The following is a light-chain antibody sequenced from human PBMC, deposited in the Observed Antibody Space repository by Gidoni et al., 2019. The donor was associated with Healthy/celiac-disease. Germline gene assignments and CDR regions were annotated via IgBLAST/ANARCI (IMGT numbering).Light chain of an antibody. V-gene: IGKV3-11*01. J-gene: IGKJ3*01. CDR1: QSVSSY. CDR2: DAS. CDR3: QQRGNWPPT. Sequence: EIVLTQSPATLSLSPGERATLPCRASQSVSSYLAWYQQKPGKAPRLLIYDASNRATGIPARFSGSGSGTDFTLTISSLEPEDFAVYYCQQRGNWPPTFGPGTKVDIK.